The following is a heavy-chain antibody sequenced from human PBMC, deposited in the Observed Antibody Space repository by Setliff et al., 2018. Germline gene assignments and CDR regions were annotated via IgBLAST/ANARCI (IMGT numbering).Heavy chain of an antibody. V-gene: IGHV4-39*01. Sequence: SETLSLTCAVSGGSISSSSYYWGWIRQSPGEGLEWIANIHYNGNLYYNPSLKNRATISMDTSKIQFSLKLSSVTASDTAVYYCARQLCSSGYCYATTFDYWGQGTLVTVSS. J-gene: IGHJ4*02. CDR3: ARQLCSSGYCYATTFDY. D-gene: IGHD3-22*01. CDR2: IHYNGNL. CDR1: GGSISSSSYY.